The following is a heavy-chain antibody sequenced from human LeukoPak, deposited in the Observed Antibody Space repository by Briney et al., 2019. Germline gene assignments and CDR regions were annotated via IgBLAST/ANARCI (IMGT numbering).Heavy chain of an antibody. CDR3: AKDHLYYDYVWGSYRPRWYFDL. CDR2: IWYEGSNK. Sequence: GGSLRLSCAASGFTFSSYGMHWVRQAPGKGLEWVAVIWYEGSNKYYADSVKGLFTISRDNSKNTLYLQMNSLRAEDTAVYYCAKDHLYYDYVWGSYRPRWYFDLWGRGTLVTVSS. J-gene: IGHJ2*01. V-gene: IGHV3-33*06. D-gene: IGHD3-16*02. CDR1: GFTFSSYG.